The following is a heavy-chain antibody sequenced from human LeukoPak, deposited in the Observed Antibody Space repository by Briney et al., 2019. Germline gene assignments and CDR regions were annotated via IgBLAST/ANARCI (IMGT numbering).Heavy chain of an antibody. D-gene: IGHD3-3*01. CDR2: IIPIFGTA. Sequence: SVKVSCKASGGTFSSYAISWVRQAPGQGLEWMGGIIPIFGTANYAQKFQGRVTMTRDTSISTAYMELSRLRSDDTAVYYCARAGLFGVVPPPFDPWGQGTLVTVSS. CDR1: GGTFSSYA. V-gene: IGHV1-69*05. J-gene: IGHJ5*02. CDR3: ARAGLFGVVPPPFDP.